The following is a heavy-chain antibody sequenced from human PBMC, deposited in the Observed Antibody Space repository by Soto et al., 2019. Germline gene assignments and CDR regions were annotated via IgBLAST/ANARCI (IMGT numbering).Heavy chain of an antibody. J-gene: IGHJ4*02. CDR3: GRARSAAMVTSEY. D-gene: IGHD2-2*01. Sequence: QVQLVQSGPEVKKPGASVKVSCKASSYSFSDYGVTWVRQSPGQGLQWMGWISAYNDDRNYAQNFQDRITITTATSTSTASVELRSLTSADAALYFCGRARSAAMVTSEYWCQGTLVTVSS. CDR1: SYSFSDYG. V-gene: IGHV1-18*01. CDR2: ISAYNDDR.